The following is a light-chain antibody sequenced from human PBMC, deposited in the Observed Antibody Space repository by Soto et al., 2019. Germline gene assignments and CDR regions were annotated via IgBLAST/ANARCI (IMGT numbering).Light chain of an antibody. J-gene: IGKJ2*01. V-gene: IGKV1-39*01. CDR3: QQSHTTPYT. CDR1: QNINTY. Sequence: DIQMTQSPSSLSASVGDRVTITCRASQNINTYLNWYQQKPGKAPKLLIYAASSLQGGVTSRFGGSGAGTDFTLTISSLRPEDFATYHCQQSHTTPYTFGQGTKLEIK. CDR2: AAS.